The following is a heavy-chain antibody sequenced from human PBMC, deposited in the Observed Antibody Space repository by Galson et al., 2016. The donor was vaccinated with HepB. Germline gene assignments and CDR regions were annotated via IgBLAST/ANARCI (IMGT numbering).Heavy chain of an antibody. D-gene: IGHD1-26*01. CDR3: ATDPIVGIPDYFDY. CDR2: TDGINK. CDR1: GFPFSNYA. J-gene: IGHJ4*02. Sequence: SLRLSCAVSGFPFSNYAMHWVRQAPGKGLEWVAVTDGINKYYADSVKGRFTISRDDSKGRLYLEMDSPRAEDTAVYYCATDPIVGIPDYFDYWGQGTLVTVSS. V-gene: IGHV3-30-3*01.